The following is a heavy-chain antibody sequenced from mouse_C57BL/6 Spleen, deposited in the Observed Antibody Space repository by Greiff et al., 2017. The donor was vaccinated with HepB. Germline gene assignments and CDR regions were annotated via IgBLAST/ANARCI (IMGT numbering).Heavy chain of an antibody. D-gene: IGHD2-1*01. CDR1: GYTFTDYE. CDR3: TRDLLFFY. Sequence: VQLQQSGAELVRPGASVTLSCKASGYTFTDYEMHWVKQTPVHGLEWIGAIDPETGGTAYNQKFKGKAILTADKSSSTAYMELRSLTSEDSAVYYCTRDLLFFYWGQGTLVTVSA. V-gene: IGHV1-15*01. J-gene: IGHJ3*01. CDR2: IDPETGGT.